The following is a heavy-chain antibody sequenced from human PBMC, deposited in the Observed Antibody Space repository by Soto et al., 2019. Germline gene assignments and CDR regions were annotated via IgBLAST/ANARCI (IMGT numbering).Heavy chain of an antibody. J-gene: IGHJ4*02. CDR3: ASDPYYYASGF. V-gene: IGHV3-11*01. D-gene: IGHD3-10*01. CDR2: ISGDGTLT. Sequence: QVQLVESGGGLVEPGGSLRLSCAASGFTFSDQYMTWIRQAPGKGLEWVSKISGDGTLTYYADSVKGRFTASRDNAKKSLYLQMNSLRAEDTAVYYCASDPYYYASGFWGQGTLVTVSS. CDR1: GFTFSDQY.